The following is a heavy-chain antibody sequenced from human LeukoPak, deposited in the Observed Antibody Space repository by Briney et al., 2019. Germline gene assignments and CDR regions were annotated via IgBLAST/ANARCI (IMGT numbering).Heavy chain of an antibody. V-gene: IGHV1-8*01. CDR3: ATDGVSCSGGSCYPRRYNWFDP. Sequence: ASVKVSCKASGYTFTSYDINWVRQATGQGLEWMGWMNPNSGNTGYAQKFQGRVTMTRNTSISTAYMELSSLRSEDTAVYYCATDGVSCSGGSCYPRRYNWFDPWGQGTLVTVSS. D-gene: IGHD2-15*01. CDR2: MNPNSGNT. CDR1: GYTFTSYD. J-gene: IGHJ5*02.